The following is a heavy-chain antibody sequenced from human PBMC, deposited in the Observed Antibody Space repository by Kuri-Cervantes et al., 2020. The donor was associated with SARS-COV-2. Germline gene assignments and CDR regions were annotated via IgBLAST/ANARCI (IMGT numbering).Heavy chain of an antibody. CDR1: GYTFTSYY. J-gene: IGHJ4*02. D-gene: IGHD6-13*01. Sequence: ASVKVSCKASGYTFTSYYMHWARQAPGQGLEWMGIINPSGGSTSYAQKFQGRVTMTRDTSTSTAYMELRSLRSDDTAVYYCARVYSSSWYGVIPFDYWGQGTLVTVSS. CDR2: INPSGGST. CDR3: ARVYSSSWYGVIPFDY. V-gene: IGHV1-46*01.